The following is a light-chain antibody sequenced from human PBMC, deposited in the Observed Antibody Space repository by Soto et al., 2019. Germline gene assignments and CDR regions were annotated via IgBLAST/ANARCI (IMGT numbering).Light chain of an antibody. Sequence: EIVLTQSPGTLSLSPGERATLSCRTSQSVSSNYLAWYQQKPGQAHRLLIYGAYSRATGIQDRFSGSGSGTDFTLTIRRLEPEDFAVYYCKQYGSSGRTFGQGTKVDIK. CDR2: GAY. CDR3: KQYGSSGRT. CDR1: QSVSSNY. V-gene: IGKV3-20*01. J-gene: IGKJ1*01.